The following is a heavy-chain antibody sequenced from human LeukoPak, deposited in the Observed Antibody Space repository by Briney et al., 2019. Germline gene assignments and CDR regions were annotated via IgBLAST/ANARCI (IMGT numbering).Heavy chain of an antibody. Sequence: GGSLRLSCAASEVTFSTYTMTWVRQAPGKGLEWVSSISGSGNYIYYADSLKGRFTISRDNFKNTLSLQMNGLRVEDTALYYCVNSGFDPWGQGTLVTVSS. J-gene: IGHJ5*02. V-gene: IGHV3-21*01. CDR1: EVTFSTYT. CDR2: ISGSGNYI. D-gene: IGHD3-10*01. CDR3: VNSGFDP.